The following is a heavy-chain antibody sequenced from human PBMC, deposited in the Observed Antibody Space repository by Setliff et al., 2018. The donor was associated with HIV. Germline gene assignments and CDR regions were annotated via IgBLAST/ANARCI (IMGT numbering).Heavy chain of an antibody. CDR3: ARDPHYFDRSGYYSYFYFDY. Sequence: SETLSLTCTVSGGSISSSFWWSWVRQPPGKGLEWIGEVYHDGTSNHNPSLKSRVTISVDTSKNQFSLNLRLVTAADTAVYYCARDPHYFDRSGYYSYFYFDYWGQGMLVTVSS. CDR2: VYHDGTS. V-gene: IGHV4-4*02. J-gene: IGHJ4*02. CDR1: GGSISSSFW. D-gene: IGHD3-22*01.